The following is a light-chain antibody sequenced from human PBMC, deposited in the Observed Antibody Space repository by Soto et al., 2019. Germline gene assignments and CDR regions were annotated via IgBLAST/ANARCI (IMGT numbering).Light chain of an antibody. CDR2: GAS. CDR3: QPYGSSYT. V-gene: IGKV3-20*01. J-gene: IGKJ2*01. Sequence: EIVLTQSPGTLSLSPGERATLSCRASQSVSNNYLAWYQQKPGQAPRLLIYGASYRATGIPDRFSGSGSGTDFTLTISRREPEDFAGYYCQPYGSSYTFGQGTKLEIK. CDR1: QSVSNNY.